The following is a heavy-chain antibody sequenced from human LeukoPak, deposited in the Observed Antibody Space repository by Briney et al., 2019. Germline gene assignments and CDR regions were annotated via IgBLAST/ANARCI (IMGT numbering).Heavy chain of an antibody. CDR2: ISSSSSYI. CDR1: GFTFSSYS. Sequence: GGSLRLSCAASGFTFSSYSMNWVRQAPGKGLEWVSSISSSSSYIYYADSVKGRFTISRDNAKNSLYLQMNSLRAEDTAVYYCAKAYTIFGVVIHLKPLDYWGQGTLVTVSS. J-gene: IGHJ4*02. CDR3: AKAYTIFGVVIHLKPLDY. D-gene: IGHD3-3*01. V-gene: IGHV3-21*01.